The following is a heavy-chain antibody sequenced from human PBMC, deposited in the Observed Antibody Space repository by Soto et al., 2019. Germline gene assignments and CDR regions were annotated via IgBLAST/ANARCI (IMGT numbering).Heavy chain of an antibody. D-gene: IGHD6-19*01. V-gene: IGHV3-30*18. Sequence: PGGSLRLSCAASGFTFSSYGMHWVRQAPGKGLEWVAVISYDGSNKYYADSVKGRFTISRDNSKNTLYLQMNSLRAEDTAVYYCAQPAVAVAGPNFDYWGQGTLVTVSS. CDR3: AQPAVAVAGPNFDY. CDR2: ISYDGSNK. J-gene: IGHJ4*02. CDR1: GFTFSSYG.